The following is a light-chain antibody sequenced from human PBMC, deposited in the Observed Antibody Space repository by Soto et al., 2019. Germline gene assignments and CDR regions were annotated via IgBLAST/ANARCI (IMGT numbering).Light chain of an antibody. CDR2: AAS. V-gene: IGKV1-39*01. Sequence: DIQMTQSPSSLSASVGDRVTITCRASQSISSYLNWYQQKPGKAPELLIYAASSLQSGVPSRFSGSGSGTDFTLTISSLQPEDFATYYCQQSYSTPYTFGQGTK. J-gene: IGKJ2*01. CDR1: QSISSY. CDR3: QQSYSTPYT.